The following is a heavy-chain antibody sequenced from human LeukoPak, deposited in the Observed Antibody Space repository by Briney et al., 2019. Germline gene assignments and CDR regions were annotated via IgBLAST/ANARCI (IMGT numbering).Heavy chain of an antibody. Sequence: GGSLRLSCTASGLTFSTSGFNWVRQAPGKGLEWVASIGPTGSDRYHADSIKGRFTISRDNANNFLYLQMNSLRAEDTAVCYCATETNGRHYDYWGQGTLLTVSS. CDR3: ATETNGRHYDY. J-gene: IGHJ4*02. V-gene: IGHV3-21*06. CDR2: IGPTGSDR. D-gene: IGHD1-14*01. CDR1: GLTFSTSG.